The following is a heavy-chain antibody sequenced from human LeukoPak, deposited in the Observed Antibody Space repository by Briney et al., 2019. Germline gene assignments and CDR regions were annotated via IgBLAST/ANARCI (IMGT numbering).Heavy chain of an antibody. J-gene: IGHJ5*02. D-gene: IGHD5-18*01. CDR1: GFTFSSYS. CDR2: ISSSSSYI. CDR3: AREIDPGYSYGAFGP. Sequence: GGSLRLSCAASGFTFSSYSMNWVRQAPGKGLEWVSSISSSSSYIYYADSVKGRFTISRDNAKNSLYLQMNNLRAEDTAVYYCAREIDPGYSYGAFGPWGQGTLVTVSS. V-gene: IGHV3-21*01.